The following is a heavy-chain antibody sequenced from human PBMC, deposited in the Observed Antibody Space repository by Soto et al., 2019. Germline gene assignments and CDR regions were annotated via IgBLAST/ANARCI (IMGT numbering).Heavy chain of an antibody. CDR2: ISGSGGST. D-gene: IGHD1-7*01. J-gene: IGHJ3*02. CDR3: ASARITRTTISAFDI. CDR1: GFTFGSYV. Sequence: GGSLRLSCAASGFTFGSYVMSWVRRAPGKGLEWVSAISGSGGSTYYADSVKGRFTISRDNSKNTLYLQMNSLRAEDTAVYYCASARITRTTISAFDIWGQGTMVTVSS. V-gene: IGHV3-23*01.